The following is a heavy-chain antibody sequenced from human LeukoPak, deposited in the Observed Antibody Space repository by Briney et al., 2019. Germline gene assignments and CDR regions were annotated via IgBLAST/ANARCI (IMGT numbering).Heavy chain of an antibody. CDR2: IWYDGSNK. CDR3: ARAPPVAPYYYDSSGYYYFDY. J-gene: IGHJ4*02. Sequence: PGGSLRLSCAASGFTFSSYGMHWVRQAPGKGLEWVAVIWYDGSNKYYADSVKGRFTISRDNSENTLYLQMNSLRAEDTAVYYCARAPPVAPYYYDSSGYYYFDYWGQGTLVTVSS. CDR1: GFTFSSYG. V-gene: IGHV3-33*01. D-gene: IGHD3-22*01.